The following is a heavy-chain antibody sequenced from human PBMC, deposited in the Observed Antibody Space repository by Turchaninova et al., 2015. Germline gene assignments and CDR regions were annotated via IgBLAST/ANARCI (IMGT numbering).Heavy chain of an antibody. D-gene: IGHD6-13*01. Sequence: QVQLVQSGSELKNPGASCKVYVNASGYTVTIYAMNCGRKGPGPGLEGMGWLNTNPGNPTYAQGFTGRFVFSLDTSVSTAYLQICSLKAEDTAVYYCARVSEAAAGLDYWGQGTLVTVSS. CDR2: LNTNPGNP. V-gene: IGHV7-4-1*01. J-gene: IGHJ4*02. CDR3: ARVSEAAAGLDY. CDR1: GYTVTIYA.